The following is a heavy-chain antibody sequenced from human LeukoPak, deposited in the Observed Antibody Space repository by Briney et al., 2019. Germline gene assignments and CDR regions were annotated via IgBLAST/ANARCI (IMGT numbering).Heavy chain of an antibody. J-gene: IGHJ4*02. D-gene: IGHD6-19*01. CDR1: GFTFSTYT. CDR2: ITSSSSYI. Sequence: GGSLRPSCAASGFTFSTYTMNWVRQAPGKGLEWVSSITSSSSYIAYSDSVKGRFTISRDNAKNSLYLQMNSLRAEDTAVFYCARGQWPDYWGQGTLLIVSS. CDR3: ARGQWPDY. V-gene: IGHV3-21*01.